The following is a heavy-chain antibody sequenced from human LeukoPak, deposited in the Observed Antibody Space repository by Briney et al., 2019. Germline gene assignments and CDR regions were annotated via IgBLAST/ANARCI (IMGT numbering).Heavy chain of an antibody. CDR3: AKDVTYYDFWSGYYTPYYFDY. V-gene: IGHV3-23*01. CDR1: GFTVKSIY. Sequence: GGSLRLSCAASGFTVKSIYMSWVRQAPGKGLEWVSAISGSGGSTYYADSVKGRFTISRDNSKNTLYLQMNSLRAEDTAVYYCAKDVTYYDFWSGYYTPYYFDYWGQGTLVTVSS. CDR2: ISGSGGST. J-gene: IGHJ4*02. D-gene: IGHD3-3*01.